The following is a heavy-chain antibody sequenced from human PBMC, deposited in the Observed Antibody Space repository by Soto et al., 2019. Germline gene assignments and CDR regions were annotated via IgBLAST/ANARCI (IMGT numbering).Heavy chain of an antibody. CDR1: GGSISSYY. D-gene: IGHD5-18*01. CDR2: IYYSGST. CDR3: ARVGGYSYGSLPFDY. Sequence: QVQLQESGPGLVKPSETLSLTCTVSGGSISSYYWSWIRQPPGKGLEWIGYIYYSGSTNYNPSLKSRVTISVDTSKNQFSLKLSSVTAADTAVYYCARVGGYSYGSLPFDYWGQGTLVTVSS. V-gene: IGHV4-59*01. J-gene: IGHJ4*02.